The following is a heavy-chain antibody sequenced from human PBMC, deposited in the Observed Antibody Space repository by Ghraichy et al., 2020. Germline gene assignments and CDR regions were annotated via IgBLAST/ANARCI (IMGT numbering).Heavy chain of an antibody. CDR1: GFTFSNAW. CDR3: TTDWEWLPRGPYYYYNGMDV. D-gene: IGHD6-19*01. Sequence: GESLNISCAASGFTFSNAWMSWVRQAPGKGLEWVGRIKSKTDGGTTDYAAPVKGRFTISRDDSKNTLYLQMNSLKTEDTAVYYCTTDWEWLPRGPYYYYNGMDVWGQGTTVTVSS. J-gene: IGHJ6*02. CDR2: IKSKTDGGTT. V-gene: IGHV3-15*01.